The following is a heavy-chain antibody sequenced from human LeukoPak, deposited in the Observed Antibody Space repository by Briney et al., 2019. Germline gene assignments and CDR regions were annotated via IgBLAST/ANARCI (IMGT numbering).Heavy chain of an antibody. CDR2: ISDGGSNK. J-gene: IGHJ6*03. CDR1: GFTFSNYA. Sequence: GGSLRLSCAASGFTFSNYAMHWVRQAPGKGLEWVAVISDGGSNKFYADSVKGRFTISRDNSKNTLNLQMNSLRAEDTAVYYCERSLATSYYYMDVWGKGTTVTVSS. V-gene: IGHV3-30*04. D-gene: IGHD5-12*01. CDR3: ERSLATSYYYMDV.